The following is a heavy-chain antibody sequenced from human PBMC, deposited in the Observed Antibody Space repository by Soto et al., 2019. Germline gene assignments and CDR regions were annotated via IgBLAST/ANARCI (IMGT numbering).Heavy chain of an antibody. D-gene: IGHD4-17*01. CDR2: INAGNGNT. CDR3: ARDRTYYGDYMGEY. Sequence: QVPLVQSGAEVKKPGASVKVSCKASGYTFTSYVLHWVRQAPGQRPEWMGWINAGNGNTKYSQNFQGRVTISKNTSASTVYMELRSLKSEDTAVYYCARDRTYYGDYMGEYWGQGTVVGGSS. J-gene: IGHJ4*02. CDR1: GYTFTSYV. V-gene: IGHV1-3*01.